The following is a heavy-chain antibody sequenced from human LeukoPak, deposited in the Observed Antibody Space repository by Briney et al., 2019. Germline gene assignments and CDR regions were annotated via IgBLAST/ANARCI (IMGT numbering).Heavy chain of an antibody. Sequence: PSETLSLTCTVTGGSISSYYWSWIRQPPGKGLEWIGYIYYSGTTNYNPSLKSRVTISVDTSKNQFSLKLSSVTAADTAVYYCARGVYIAAAQYAYWGQGTLVTVSS. CDR3: ARGVYIAAAQYAY. V-gene: IGHV4-59*01. D-gene: IGHD6-13*01. J-gene: IGHJ4*02. CDR1: GGSISSYY. CDR2: IYYSGTT.